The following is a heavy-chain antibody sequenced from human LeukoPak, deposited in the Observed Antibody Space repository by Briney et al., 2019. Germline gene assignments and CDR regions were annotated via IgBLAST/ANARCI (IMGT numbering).Heavy chain of an antibody. J-gene: IGHJ5*02. D-gene: IGHD3-22*01. V-gene: IGHV3-33*01. CDR1: GFTFSSYG. Sequence: PGRSLRLSCAASGFTFSSYGMYWVRQAPGKGLEWVAVIWYDGSNKYYADSVKGRFTISRDNSKNTLYLQMNSLRAEDTAVYYCARGGKDGYYDSSGPTDFDPWGQGTPVTVSS. CDR2: IWYDGSNK. CDR3: ARGGKDGYYDSSGPTDFDP.